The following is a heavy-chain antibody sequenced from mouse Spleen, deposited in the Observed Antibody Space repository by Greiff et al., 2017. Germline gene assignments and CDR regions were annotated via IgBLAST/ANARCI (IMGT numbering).Heavy chain of an antibody. CDR2: IYPGNGDT. Sequence: QVQLQQPGAELVKPGASVKMSCKASGYTFTSYNMHWVKQTPGQGLEWIGAIYPGNGDTSYNQKFKGKATLTADKSSSTAYMQLSSLTSEDSAVYYCAREGDYYGPAWFAYWGQGTLVTVSA. D-gene: IGHD2-1*01. V-gene: IGHV1-12*01. J-gene: IGHJ3*01. CDR3: AREGDYYGPAWFAY. CDR1: GYTFTSYN.